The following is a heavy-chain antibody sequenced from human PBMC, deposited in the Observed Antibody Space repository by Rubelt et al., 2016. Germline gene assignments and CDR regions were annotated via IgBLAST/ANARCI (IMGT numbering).Heavy chain of an antibody. J-gene: IGHJ4*02. D-gene: IGHD1-26*01. CDR3: AKDLEKFGGYYPFDY. Sequence: GKGLEWVSGISASGGATYYANSVKGRFTISRDNSKNTLFLHMNPLRGEDTALYYCAKDLEKFGGYYPFDYWGQGTLVTVSS. V-gene: IGHV3-23*01. CDR2: ISASGGAT.